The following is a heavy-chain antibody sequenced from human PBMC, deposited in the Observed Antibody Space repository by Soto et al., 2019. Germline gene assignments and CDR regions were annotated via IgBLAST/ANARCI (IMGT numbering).Heavy chain of an antibody. J-gene: IGHJ5*01. D-gene: IGHD1-26*01. V-gene: IGHV3-15*01. CDR3: AVIRGWLDP. Sequence: KTGGSLRLSCAASGFTFSHAWMSWVRQAPGKGPEWVGHIKSIPDGGTTDYAAPVKGRFVISRDDSKSMVYLQMNSLKSEDTGVYYCAVIRGWLDPWGQGTQVTVSS. CDR1: GFTFSHAW. CDR2: IKSIPDGGTT.